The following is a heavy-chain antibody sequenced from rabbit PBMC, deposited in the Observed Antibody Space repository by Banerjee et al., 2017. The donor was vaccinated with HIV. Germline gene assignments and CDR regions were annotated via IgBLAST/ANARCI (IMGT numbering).Heavy chain of an antibody. V-gene: IGHV1S40*01. D-gene: IGHD2-1*01. J-gene: IGHJ4*01. CDR3: VSYDDYGDRNL. Sequence: QSLEESGGDLVKPGTSLTLTCTASGIDFSSYYMCWVRQAPGKGLEWIGCINTGSGSAYYASWAKGRFAISKTSSTTVTLQMTSLTAADTATYFCVSYDDYGDRNLWGPGTLVTVS. CDR1: GIDFSSYY. CDR2: INTGSGSA.